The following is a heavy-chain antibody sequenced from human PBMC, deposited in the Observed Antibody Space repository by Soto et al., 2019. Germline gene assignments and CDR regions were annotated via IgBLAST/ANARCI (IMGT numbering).Heavy chain of an antibody. V-gene: IGHV1-2*02. CDR2: INPNSGGT. CDR1: GYTFTGYY. J-gene: IGHJ6*02. CDR3: ARVLTVGYCSGGSCTGAYYYYGMDV. Sequence: ASVKVSCKASGYTFTGYYMHWVRQAPGQGLEWMGWINPNSGGTNYAQKFQGRVTMTRDTSISTAYMELSRLRSDDTAVYYCARVLTVGYCSGGSCTGAYYYYGMDVWGQGTTVTVSS. D-gene: IGHD2-15*01.